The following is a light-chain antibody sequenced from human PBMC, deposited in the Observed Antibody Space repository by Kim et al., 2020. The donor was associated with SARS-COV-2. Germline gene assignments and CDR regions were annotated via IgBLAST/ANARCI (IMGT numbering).Light chain of an antibody. CDR1: SGYSDYK. CDR3: GADHGSGSNFALVV. CDR2: VGTGGIVG. V-gene: IGLV9-49*01. Sequence: QPVLTQPPSASASLGASVTLTCNLSSGYSDYKVDWYQQRPGKGPRFVMRVGTGGIVGSKGDGIPDRFSVLGSGLNRYLTIKNIQEEDESDYHCGADHGSGSNFALVVFGGGTKLTVL. J-gene: IGLJ2*01.